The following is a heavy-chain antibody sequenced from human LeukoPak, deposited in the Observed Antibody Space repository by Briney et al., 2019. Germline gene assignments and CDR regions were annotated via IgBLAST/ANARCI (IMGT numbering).Heavy chain of an antibody. D-gene: IGHD5-24*01. J-gene: IGHJ4*02. CDR1: GYTFTGYY. CDR3: ARDRTGRDGYNFPDY. CDR2: INPNSGGT. Sequence: ASVKVSCKASGYTFTGYYMHWVRQAPGQGLEWMGWINPNSGGTNYAQKFQGRVTMTRDTSISTAYMELSRLRSDDTAVYYCARDRTGRDGYNFPDYWGQGTLVTVSS. V-gene: IGHV1-2*02.